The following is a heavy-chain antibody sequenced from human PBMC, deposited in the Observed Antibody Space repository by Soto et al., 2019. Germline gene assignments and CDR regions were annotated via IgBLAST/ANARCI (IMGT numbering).Heavy chain of an antibody. J-gene: IGHJ4*02. CDR1: GFTFSSYA. CDR3: AKELVAVAGSDY. V-gene: IGHV3-23*01. D-gene: IGHD6-19*01. Sequence: EVQLLESGGGLVQPGGSLRLSCEASGFTFSSYAMTWVRQATGRGLEWVSTISGSAVTTYYADSVKGRFTISRDNPKNTLFLQMNSLRADDTAIYYCAKELVAVAGSDYWGQGTLVTVSS. CDR2: ISGSAVTT.